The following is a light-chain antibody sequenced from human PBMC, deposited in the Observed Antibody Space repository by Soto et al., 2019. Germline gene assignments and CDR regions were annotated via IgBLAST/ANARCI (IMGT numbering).Light chain of an antibody. Sequence: EIVLTQSPGTLSLYPGERATLSCRASQSVSTGYLVWYQQKPGQAPRLLIYGASSRATGIPDRFSGSGSGTDFTLTISRLEPEDFAVYYCQQYGSSFGQGTRLEIK. CDR3: QQYGSS. J-gene: IGKJ5*01. CDR1: QSVSTGY. V-gene: IGKV3-20*01. CDR2: GAS.